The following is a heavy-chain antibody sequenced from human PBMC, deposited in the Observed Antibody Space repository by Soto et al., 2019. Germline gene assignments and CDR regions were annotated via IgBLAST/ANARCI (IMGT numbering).Heavy chain of an antibody. D-gene: IGHD2-21*02. Sequence: ASVKVSCKTSGYTFINYGISWVRQAPGQGPEWMGWISPYNDDTKYSQKLQGRVTITRDTSASTAYMELSSLRSEDTAVYYCARSIVVVTALDYWGQGTLVTVSS. V-gene: IGHV1-18*01. CDR3: ARSIVVVTALDY. CDR1: GYTFINYG. CDR2: ISPYNDDT. J-gene: IGHJ4*02.